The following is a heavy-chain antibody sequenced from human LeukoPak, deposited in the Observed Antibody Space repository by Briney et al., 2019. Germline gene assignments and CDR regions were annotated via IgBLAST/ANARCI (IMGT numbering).Heavy chain of an antibody. CDR3: ARVGIRDGYNPFDY. CDR2: IYYSGST. CDR1: GGSISSYY. V-gene: IGHV4-59*01. D-gene: IGHD5-24*01. Sequence: SETLSLTCTVSGGSISSYYWSWIRQPPGKGLEWIGYIYYSGSTNYNRSLKSRVTISVDKSKNQFSLKLSSVTAADTAVYYCARVGIRDGYNPFDYWGQGTLVTVSS. J-gene: IGHJ4*02.